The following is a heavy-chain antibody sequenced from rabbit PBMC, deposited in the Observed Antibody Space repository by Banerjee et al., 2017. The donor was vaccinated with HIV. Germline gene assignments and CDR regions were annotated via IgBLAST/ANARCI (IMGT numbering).Heavy chain of an antibody. V-gene: IGHV1S40*01. J-gene: IGHJ4*01. CDR3: ARDLAGVTGWNFGL. D-gene: IGHD4-1*01. CDR1: GFDFSTNT. CDR2: IGTGSGNT. Sequence: QSLEESGGDLVKPGASLTLTCTASGFDFSTNTMCWVRQAPGKGLEWIGCIGTGSGNTYYASWAKGRFTISKTSSTTVTLQMTSLTAADTATYFCARDLAGVTGWNFGLWGPGTLVTVS.